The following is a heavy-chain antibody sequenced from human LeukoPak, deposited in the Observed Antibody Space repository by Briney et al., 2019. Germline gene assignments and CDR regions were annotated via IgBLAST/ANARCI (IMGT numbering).Heavy chain of an antibody. D-gene: IGHD3-22*01. CDR2: ISSSSSYI. J-gene: IGHJ4*02. V-gene: IGHV3-21*01. CDR3: ARMHYYDSSGYYHALFDY. CDR1: GFTFSSYS. Sequence: GGSLRLSCAASGFTFSSYSMNWVRQAPGKGLEWVSSISSSSSYIYYADSVKGRFTISRDNAKNSLYLQMNSLRAEDTAVYYCARMHYYDSSGYYHALFDYWGQGTLVTVSS.